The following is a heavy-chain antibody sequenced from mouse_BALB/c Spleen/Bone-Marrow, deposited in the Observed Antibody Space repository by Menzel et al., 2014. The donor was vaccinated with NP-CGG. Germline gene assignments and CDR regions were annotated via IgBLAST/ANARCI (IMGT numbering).Heavy chain of an antibody. J-gene: IGHJ4*01. CDR3: ARDHYGYYTMDY. CDR2: ISCGGSYT. V-gene: IGHV5-9-4*01. D-gene: IGHD1-2*01. Sequence: EVHLVESGGGLVKPGGSLKLSCAASGFTFSSYAMSWVRQSPEKRLEWVAEISCGGSYTYYPDTVTGRFTISRDNAKNTLYLEMSSLRSEDTAMYYCARDHYGYYTMDYWGQGTSVTVSS. CDR1: GFTFSSYA.